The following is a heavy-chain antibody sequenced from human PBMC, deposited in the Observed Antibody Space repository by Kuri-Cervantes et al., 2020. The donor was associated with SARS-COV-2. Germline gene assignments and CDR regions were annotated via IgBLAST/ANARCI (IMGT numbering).Heavy chain of an antibody. CDR1: GDSVSSNSAA. J-gene: IGHJ5*02. CDR3: ARGIVVVPAAANWFDP. V-gene: IGHV6-1*01. CDR2: TYYRSKWYN. D-gene: IGHD2-2*01. Sequence: SQTLSLTCAISGDSVSSNSAAWNWIRQSPSRGLEWLGRTYYRSKWYNDYAVSVKSRITINPDTSKNQFSLQLNSVTPEDTAVYYCARGIVVVPAAANWFDPWGQGTLVTVSS.